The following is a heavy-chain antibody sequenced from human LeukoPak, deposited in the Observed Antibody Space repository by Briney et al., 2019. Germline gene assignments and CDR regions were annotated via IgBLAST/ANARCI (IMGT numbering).Heavy chain of an antibody. CDR2: ISYDGSNK. CDR3: ARVSSSWYGGGVDP. D-gene: IGHD6-13*01. Sequence: PGGSLRLSCAASGFTFSSYGMHWLRQAPGKGLEWVAVISYDGSNKYCADSVKGRFTISGDNSKNTLYLQMNSLRAEDTAVYYCARVSSSWYGGGVDPWGQGTLVTVSS. V-gene: IGHV3-30*03. J-gene: IGHJ5*02. CDR1: GFTFSSYG.